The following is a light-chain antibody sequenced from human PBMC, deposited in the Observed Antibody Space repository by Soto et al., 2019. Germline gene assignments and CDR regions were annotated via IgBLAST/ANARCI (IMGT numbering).Light chain of an antibody. Sequence: QSVLTQPASVSGSPGQSITISCSDVGSYGVVSWYQQHPGKVPKLMIYDGTQRPSGVSDRFSGSKSANTASLTISGLQAEDEADYYCSLDAGPNNYVLGSGTKLT. CDR2: DGT. CDR3: SLDAGPNNYV. J-gene: IGLJ1*01. V-gene: IGLV2-23*01. CDR1: DVGSYGV.